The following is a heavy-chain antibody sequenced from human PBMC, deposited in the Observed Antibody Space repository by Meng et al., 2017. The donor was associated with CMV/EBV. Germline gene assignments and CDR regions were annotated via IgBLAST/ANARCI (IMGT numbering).Heavy chain of an antibody. D-gene: IGHD6-13*01. Sequence: SVKVSCKASGGTFSSYAISWVRQAPGQGLGWMGGIIPIFGTANYAQKFQGRVTITTDESTSTAYMELSSLRSEDTAVYYCARTPQIAAAGGQYAFDIWGQGTMVTVSS. CDR2: IIPIFGTA. J-gene: IGHJ3*02. CDR1: GGTFSSYA. CDR3: ARTPQIAAAGGQYAFDI. V-gene: IGHV1-69*05.